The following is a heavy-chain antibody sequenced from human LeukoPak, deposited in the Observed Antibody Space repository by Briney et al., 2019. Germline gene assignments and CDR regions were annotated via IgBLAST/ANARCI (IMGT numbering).Heavy chain of an antibody. Sequence: GASVKVSCKASGYTFTSYGISWVRQAPGQGLEWMGWISAYNGNTNYAQKLQGRVTMTTDTSTSTAYMELRSLRSDDTAVYYCARDFLGYCSSTSCYGTRGSSEYWGQGTLVTVSS. J-gene: IGHJ4*02. CDR3: ARDFLGYCSSTSCYGTRGSSEY. D-gene: IGHD2-2*01. CDR2: ISAYNGNT. CDR1: GYTFTSYG. V-gene: IGHV1-18*01.